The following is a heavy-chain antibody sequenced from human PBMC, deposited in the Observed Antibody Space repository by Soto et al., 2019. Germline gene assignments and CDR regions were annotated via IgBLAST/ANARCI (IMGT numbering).Heavy chain of an antibody. CDR3: AGDKAGEPYYDYYGMDV. CDR2: IIPILGIA. V-gene: IGHV1-69*08. CDR1: GGTFSSYT. Sequence: QVQLVQSGAEVKKPGSSVKVSCKASGGTFSSYTISWVRQAPGQGLEWMGRIIPILGIANYAQKFQGRVTITADKSTSTAYKELSSLRSEDTAGYYGAGDKAGEPYYDYYGMDVWGQGTTVTVSS. J-gene: IGHJ6*02. D-gene: IGHD4-17*01.